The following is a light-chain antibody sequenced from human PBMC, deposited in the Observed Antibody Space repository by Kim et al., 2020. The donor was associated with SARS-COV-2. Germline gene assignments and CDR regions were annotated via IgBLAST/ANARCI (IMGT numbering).Light chain of an antibody. CDR2: GKS. CDR3: QSRDSSGKVV. J-gene: IGLJ2*01. V-gene: IGLV3-19*01. Sequence: AFVQTVSITCQGDILRRYYVIWYLRRPGQAPVLVIYGKSNRPAGIPDRLSGSSSGNTASLTITGAQAEDEAGYYCQSRDSSGKVVFGGGTQLTVL. CDR1: ILRRYY.